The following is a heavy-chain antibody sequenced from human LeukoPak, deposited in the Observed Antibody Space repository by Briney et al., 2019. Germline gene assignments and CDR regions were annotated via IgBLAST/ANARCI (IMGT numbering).Heavy chain of an antibody. CDR2: IIPIFGTA. CDR1: GGTFSSYA. D-gene: IGHD7-27*01. CDR3: ARGRAGDQADWYFDL. Sequence: SVKVSCKASGGTFSSYAISWVRQAPGQGLKWMGGIIPIFGTANYAQKFQGRVTITTDESTSTAYMELSSLRSEDTAVYYCARGRAGDQADWYFDLWGRGTLVTVSS. V-gene: IGHV1-69*05. J-gene: IGHJ2*01.